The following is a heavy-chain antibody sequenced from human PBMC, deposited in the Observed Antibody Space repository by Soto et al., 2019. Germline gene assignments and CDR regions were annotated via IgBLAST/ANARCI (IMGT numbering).Heavy chain of an antibody. Sequence: QVQLQESGPGLVKPSQTLSLTCTVSGGSISSGGYYWSWIRQHPGKGLEWIGYIYYSGSTYYNPSLKSRVTISVDPSKNQFSLKLSSVTAADTAVYYCARDRIAAASYYYYGMDVWGQGTTVTVSS. CDR2: IYYSGST. D-gene: IGHD6-13*01. V-gene: IGHV4-31*03. CDR3: ARDRIAAASYYYYGMDV. J-gene: IGHJ6*02. CDR1: GGSISSGGYY.